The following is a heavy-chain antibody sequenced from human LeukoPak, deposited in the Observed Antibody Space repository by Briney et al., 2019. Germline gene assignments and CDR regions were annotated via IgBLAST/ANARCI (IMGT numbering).Heavy chain of an antibody. V-gene: IGHV1-2*02. CDR3: ARDLGGFEAFDY. J-gene: IGHJ4*02. CDR1: GYTFTGYY. Sequence: ASVEVSCKASGYTFTGYYMHWVRQAPGQGLEWMGWINPNSGGTNYAQKFQGRVTMTRDTSISTAYMELSRLRSDDTAVYYCARDLGGFEAFDYWGQGTLVTVSS. CDR2: INPNSGGT.